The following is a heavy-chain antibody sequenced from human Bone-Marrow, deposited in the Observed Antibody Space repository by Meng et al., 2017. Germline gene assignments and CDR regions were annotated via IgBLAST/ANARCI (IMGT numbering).Heavy chain of an antibody. CDR1: GYTFTSYY. CDR2: INPSGGST. Sequence: ASVKVSCKASGYTFTSYYMHWMRQAPGQGLEWMGIINPSGGSTSYAQKFQGRVTMTRDTSISTAYMELSRLRSDDTAVYCCASAGHSNSWYLYFDYWGQGTLVTVSS. CDR3: ASAGHSNSWYLYFDY. V-gene: IGHV1-46*01. D-gene: IGHD6-13*01. J-gene: IGHJ4*02.